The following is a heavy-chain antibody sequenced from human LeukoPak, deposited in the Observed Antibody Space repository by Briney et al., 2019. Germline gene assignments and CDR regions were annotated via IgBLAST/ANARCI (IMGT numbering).Heavy chain of an antibody. J-gene: IGHJ4*02. CDR1: GGSFSGYY. D-gene: IGHD3-22*01. CDR3: ARSRNSYDSSGYYSFDY. V-gene: IGHV4-34*01. Sequence: SETLSLTCAVYGGSFSGYYWSWIRQPPGKGLEWIGEINHSGSTNYNPSLKSRVTISVDTSKNQFSLKLSSVTAADTAVYYCARSRNSYDSSGYYSFDYWGQGTLVTVSS. CDR2: INHSGST.